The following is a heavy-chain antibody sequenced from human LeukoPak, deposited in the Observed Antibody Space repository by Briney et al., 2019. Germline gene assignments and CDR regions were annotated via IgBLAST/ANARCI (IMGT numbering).Heavy chain of an antibody. CDR3: TTDFRSSSSTGMDYYYNMDV. Sequence: GGSLRLSCAASGFTFSNAWMTWVRQAPGKGLEWVGRIKSKTDGGTTDYAAPVKGRFTISRDDLKNTLYLQMNSLKTEDTAVYYCTTDFRSSSSTGMDYYYNMDVWGQGTTVTVSS. J-gene: IGHJ6*02. D-gene: IGHD6-6*01. CDR1: GFTFSNAW. V-gene: IGHV3-15*01. CDR2: IKSKTDGGTT.